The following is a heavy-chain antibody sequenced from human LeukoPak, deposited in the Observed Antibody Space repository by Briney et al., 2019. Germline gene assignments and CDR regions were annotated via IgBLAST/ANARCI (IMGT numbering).Heavy chain of an antibody. J-gene: IGHJ4*02. CDR3: AADLGQLLSY. Sequence: ASVKVSCKVSGDTLTESSTHWVRQAPGKGLEWMGGVEPEDGEAIYAQRFQGRLTLTEDTSTDTAYMELSSLTSEDTAVYFCAADLGQLLSYWGQGTLVTVSS. CDR1: GDTLTESS. V-gene: IGHV1-24*01. D-gene: IGHD6-13*01. CDR2: VEPEDGEA.